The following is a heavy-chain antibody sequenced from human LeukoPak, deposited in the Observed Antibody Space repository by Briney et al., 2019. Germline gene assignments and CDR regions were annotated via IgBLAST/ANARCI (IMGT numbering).Heavy chain of an antibody. J-gene: IGHJ5*02. CDR3: AREYGPDSRFDP. Sequence: SVKVSCKASGGTFSSYTISWVRQAPGQGLEWMGRIIPILGIANYAQKFQGRVTITADKSTSTAYMELRSLRSDDTAVYYCAREYGPDSRFDPWGQGTLVTVSS. V-gene: IGHV1-69*04. D-gene: IGHD2-15*01. CDR2: IIPILGIA. CDR1: GGTFSSYT.